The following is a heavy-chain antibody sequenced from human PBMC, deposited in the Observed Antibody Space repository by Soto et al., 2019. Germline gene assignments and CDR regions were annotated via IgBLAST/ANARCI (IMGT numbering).Heavy chain of an antibody. J-gene: IGHJ6*02. D-gene: IGHD2-15*01. CDR3: ARGDREDIAVVIGVRPGEYGVDV. CDR2: ISAYNGNT. V-gene: IGHV1-18*01. Sequence: ASVKVSCKASGYTFTSYGISWVRQAPGQRLEWMGWISAYNGNTNYAQKHQGRVTMTTDTSTSTAYMELRSLRYEDTAVYYCARGDREDIAVVIGVRPGEYGVDVWGQGTTVTVSS. CDR1: GYTFTSYG.